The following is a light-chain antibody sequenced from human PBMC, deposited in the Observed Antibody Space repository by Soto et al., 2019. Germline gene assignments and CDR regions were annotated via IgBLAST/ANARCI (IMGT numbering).Light chain of an antibody. CDR2: EDN. Sequence: NFMLTQPHSVSESPGKTVTISCTRSSGSIASDYVQWYQQRPGSSPTTVICEDNQRPSGVPVRFSGSIDSSSNSASLTLSRLKTEDEADYYCQSYAISNRYVFGTGTKLTVL. V-gene: IGLV6-57*01. CDR1: SGSIASDY. J-gene: IGLJ1*01. CDR3: QSYAISNRYV.